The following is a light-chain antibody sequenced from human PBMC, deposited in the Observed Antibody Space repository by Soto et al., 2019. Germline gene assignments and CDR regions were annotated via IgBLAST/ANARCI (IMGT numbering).Light chain of an antibody. CDR3: QQYGSAPWT. Sequence: EIVLTQSPVTLSLSPGERATLSCRASQSVSSSYLAWYQQKPGQAPRLLIYGASRRATGIPDRFSGSGSGTDFTVTISRVEPEDFAVYYCQQYGSAPWTFGHGTKVEIK. J-gene: IGKJ1*01. V-gene: IGKV3-20*01. CDR1: QSVSSSY. CDR2: GAS.